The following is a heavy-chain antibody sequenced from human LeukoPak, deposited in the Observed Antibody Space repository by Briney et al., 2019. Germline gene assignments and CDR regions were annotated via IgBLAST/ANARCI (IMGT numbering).Heavy chain of an antibody. J-gene: IGHJ4*02. Sequence: PGGSLRLSCAASGFTFSSYAMSWVRPAPGKGLEWVSAISGSGGSTYYADSVKGRFTISRDNSKNTLYLQMNSLRAEDTAVYYCAKFGYYDSTRGYYFDYWGQGTLVTVSS. CDR3: AKFGYYDSTRGYYFDY. V-gene: IGHV3-23*01. D-gene: IGHD3-22*01. CDR1: GFTFSSYA. CDR2: ISGSGGST.